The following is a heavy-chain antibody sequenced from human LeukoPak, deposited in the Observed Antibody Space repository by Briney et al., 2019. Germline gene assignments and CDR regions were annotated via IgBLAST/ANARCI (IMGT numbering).Heavy chain of an antibody. V-gene: IGHV3-53*01. Sequence: GGSLRLSCAASGFTFSSYAMSWVRQAPGKGLEWVSLIYSGGDTYYADSVKGRFTISRDNSKNALYLQMNSLRAEDTAVYFCARVLDAKYFQHWGQGTLLTVSS. CDR2: IYSGGDT. D-gene: IGHD3/OR15-3a*01. CDR1: GFTFSSYA. CDR3: ARVLDAKYFQH. J-gene: IGHJ1*01.